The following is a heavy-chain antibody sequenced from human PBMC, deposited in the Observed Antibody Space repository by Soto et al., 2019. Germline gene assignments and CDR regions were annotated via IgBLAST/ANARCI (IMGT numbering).Heavy chain of an antibody. Sequence: PSETLSLTCTVSGGSISANYWSWIRQSPGKGLEWTGYVYYSGSTVYNPSLKSRVSISADTSKNQFSLRLSSVTAADTAVYYCARDDQSGHYGTCSWHFNYWGQGALVTVSS. J-gene: IGHJ4*02. CDR1: GGSISANY. CDR2: VYYSGST. D-gene: IGHD2-15*01. CDR3: ARDDQSGHYGTCSWHFNY. V-gene: IGHV4-59*01.